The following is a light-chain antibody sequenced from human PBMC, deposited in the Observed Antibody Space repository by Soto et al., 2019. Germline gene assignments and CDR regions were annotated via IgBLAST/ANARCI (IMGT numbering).Light chain of an antibody. CDR3: QQYGSSPVT. Sequence: EIVLLQSPGALSFSPGEIATLSCIASQSVSSSYLAWYQQKPGQAPRLLIYGSSSRATGIPDRFSGSGSGTDFTLTIIRLEPEDFAVNYCQQYGSSPVTFGGRTKVDIK. CDR2: GSS. J-gene: IGKJ4*01. CDR1: QSVSSSY. V-gene: IGKV3-20*01.